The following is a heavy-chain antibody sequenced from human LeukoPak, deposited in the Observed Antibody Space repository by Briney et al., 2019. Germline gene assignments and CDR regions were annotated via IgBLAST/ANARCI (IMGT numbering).Heavy chain of an antibody. V-gene: IGHV1-69*13. CDR2: IIPIVGTT. CDR1: GGTFSSYA. J-gene: IGHJ4*02. D-gene: IGHD3-22*01. Sequence: SVTVSCTASGGTFSSYAFSWVRQAPGQGLEWMGGIIPIVGTTNYAQMFQGRVTITADESTSTAYMELSSLRSEDTAVYYCARGGYYYDSSGYSHLPDYWGQGTLVTVSA. CDR3: ARGGYYYDSSGYSHLPDY.